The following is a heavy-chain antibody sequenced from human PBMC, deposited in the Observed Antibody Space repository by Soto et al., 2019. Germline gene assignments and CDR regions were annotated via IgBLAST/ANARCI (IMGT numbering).Heavy chain of an antibody. J-gene: IGHJ6*02. CDR2: IVVGSGNT. CDR1: LFSITNTA. D-gene: IGHD2-15*01. V-gene: IGHV1-58*02. Sequence: ASGKVSSEAPLFSITNTAMPWVRQARGQRLEWIGWIVVGSGNTNYAQKFQERVTITRDMSTSTAYMELSSLRSEDTAVYYCARERHGSGGSCYPLMDVWG. CDR3: ARERHGSGGSCYPLMDV.